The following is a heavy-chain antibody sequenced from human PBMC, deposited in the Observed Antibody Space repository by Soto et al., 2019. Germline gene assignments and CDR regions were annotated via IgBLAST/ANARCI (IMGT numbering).Heavy chain of an antibody. Sequence: QITLTESGPTLVKPTQTLTLTCTFSGFSLYTGGVAVGWIRQPPGKALEWLALIYSDDGKRYSPSLESRLTTAKDTSQNQVVLTMTNLHAVDTATYYCVFQHPMSRGGCWFDSWGQGTLVTVSS. V-gene: IGHV2-5*02. CDR3: VFQHPMSRGGCWFDS. CDR1: GFSLYTGGVA. J-gene: IGHJ5*01. CDR2: IYSDDGK. D-gene: IGHD3-10*01.